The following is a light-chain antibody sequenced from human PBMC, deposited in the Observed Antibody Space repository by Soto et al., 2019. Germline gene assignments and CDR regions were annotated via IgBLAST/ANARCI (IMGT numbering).Light chain of an antibody. CDR3: MQALQTPRT. Sequence: DTVMTQSPLSLPVTPGEPASISCRSSQSLLHSNGYNYLDWYLQKPGQSPQLLIYLGSNRASGVPDRFSGSGSGTDFTLKISRVEAEDVGVYCCMQALQTPRTFGQGTKVEIK. J-gene: IGKJ1*01. V-gene: IGKV2-28*01. CDR2: LGS. CDR1: QSLLHSNGYNY.